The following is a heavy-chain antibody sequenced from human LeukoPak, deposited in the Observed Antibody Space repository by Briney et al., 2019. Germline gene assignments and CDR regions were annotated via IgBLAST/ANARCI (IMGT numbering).Heavy chain of an antibody. CDR3: ARPLPGSSGYYFDY. CDR2: INHSGST. Sequence: GSLRLSCAASGFTVSSNYMSWIRQPPGKGLEWIGEINHSGSTNYNPSLKSRVTISVDTSKNQFSLKLSSVTAADTAVYYCARPLPGSSGYYFDYWGQGTLVTVSS. CDR1: GFTVSSNY. J-gene: IGHJ4*02. V-gene: IGHV4-34*01. D-gene: IGHD3-22*01.